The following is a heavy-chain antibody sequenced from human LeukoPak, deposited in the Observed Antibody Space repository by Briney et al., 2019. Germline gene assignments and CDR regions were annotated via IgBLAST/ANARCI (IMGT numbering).Heavy chain of an antibody. D-gene: IGHD5-12*01. CDR3: ARGRSTGYPYYFEY. CDR2: MNPNSGGT. CDR1: GYTFTSYD. J-gene: IGHJ4*02. Sequence: ASVTVSCTASGYTFTSYDINWVRQAPGQGLESMGWMNPNSGGTGYAQKFQGRVTITRNTSISTAYMELSGLRSEDTAVYYCARGRSTGYPYYFEYWGQGTLVTVSS. V-gene: IGHV1-8*03.